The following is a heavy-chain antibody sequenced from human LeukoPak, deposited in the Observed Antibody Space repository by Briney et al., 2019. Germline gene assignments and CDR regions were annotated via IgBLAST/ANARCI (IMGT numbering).Heavy chain of an antibody. D-gene: IGHD3-10*01. CDR1: GFTFSSYG. J-gene: IGHJ4*02. Sequence: PGGSLRLSCAASGFTFSSYGMHWVRQAPGKGLEWVAVIWYDGSNKDYADSVKGRFTISRDNSKNTLYLQMNSLRAEDTAVYYCAKDTGGSGSYFDYWGQGTLVTVSS. CDR3: AKDTGGSGSYFDY. V-gene: IGHV3-33*06. CDR2: IWYDGSNK.